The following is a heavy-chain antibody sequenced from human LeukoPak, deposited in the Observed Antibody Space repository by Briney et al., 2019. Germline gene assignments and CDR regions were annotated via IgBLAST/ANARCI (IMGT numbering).Heavy chain of an antibody. Sequence: PGGSLRLSCAASGFIFSNYGMHWVRQAPGKGLEWLAFITSDGYNKCYTDPVKGRFTISRDNSDNTLYLQMNSLRPEDTAVYYCARGAYSSSWYNWFDPWGQGTLVTVSS. J-gene: IGHJ5*02. V-gene: IGHV3-30*19. CDR3: ARGAYSSSWYNWFDP. D-gene: IGHD6-13*01. CDR2: ITSDGYNK. CDR1: GFIFSNYG.